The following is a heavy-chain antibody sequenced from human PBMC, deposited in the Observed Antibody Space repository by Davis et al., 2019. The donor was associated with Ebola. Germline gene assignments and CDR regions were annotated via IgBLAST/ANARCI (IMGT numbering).Heavy chain of an antibody. D-gene: IGHD5-18*01. CDR2: ISYDGSNK. CDR1: GFTFSSYA. J-gene: IGHJ4*02. CDR3: AKGDTAKD. Sequence: GESLKISCAASGFTFSSYAMHWVRQAPGKGLGWVAVISYDGSNKYYADSVKGRFSISRDNSKDTLYLQMNSLRGEDTAVYYCAKGDTAKDWGQGTLVTVSS. V-gene: IGHV3-30*04.